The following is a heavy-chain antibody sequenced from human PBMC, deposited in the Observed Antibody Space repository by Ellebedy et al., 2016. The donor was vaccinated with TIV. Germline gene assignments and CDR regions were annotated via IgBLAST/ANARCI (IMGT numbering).Heavy chain of an antibody. D-gene: IGHD3-10*01. Sequence: SVKVSCXASGGTFSSYAISWVRQAPGQGLEWMGGIIPIFGTANYAQKFQGRVTITADESTSTAYMELSSLRSEDTAVYYCARDRVTMVREVPKYYYYYGMDVWGQGTTVTVSS. J-gene: IGHJ6*02. CDR3: ARDRVTMVREVPKYYYYYGMDV. CDR1: GGTFSSYA. V-gene: IGHV1-69*13. CDR2: IIPIFGTA.